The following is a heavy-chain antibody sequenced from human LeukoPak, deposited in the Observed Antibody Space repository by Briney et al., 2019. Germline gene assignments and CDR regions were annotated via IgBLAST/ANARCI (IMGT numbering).Heavy chain of an antibody. D-gene: IGHD5-18*01. V-gene: IGHV1-46*01. CDR1: GHTFTTYY. Sequence: ASVKVSCKASGHTFTTYYIHWVRQAPGQGLEWMGIINPNGGSTAYAQKFQGRVTMTRDTSTSTVYMELSSLRSEDTAVYYCARESVDTAMVFYYMDVWGKGTTVTISS. CDR2: INPNGGST. CDR3: ARESVDTAMVFYYMDV. J-gene: IGHJ6*03.